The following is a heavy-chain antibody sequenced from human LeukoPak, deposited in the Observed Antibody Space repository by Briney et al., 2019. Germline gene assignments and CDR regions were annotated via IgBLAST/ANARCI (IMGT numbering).Heavy chain of an antibody. D-gene: IGHD3-22*01. CDR1: GYTLTELS. CDR3: ARVRYSDSSVLTRKRSYYFDY. Sequence: ASVKVSCKVSGYTLTELSMHWVRQAPGQGLEWMGWINPNSGGTNYAQKFQGRVTMTRDTSISTAYMELSRLRSDDTAVYYCARVRYSDSSVLTRKRSYYFDYWGQGTLVTVSS. CDR2: INPNSGGT. J-gene: IGHJ4*02. V-gene: IGHV1-2*02.